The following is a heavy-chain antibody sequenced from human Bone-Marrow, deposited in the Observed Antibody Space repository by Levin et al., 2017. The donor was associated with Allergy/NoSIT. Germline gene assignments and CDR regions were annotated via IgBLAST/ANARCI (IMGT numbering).Heavy chain of an antibody. J-gene: IGHJ4*02. CDR1: GGTFSSYA. D-gene: IGHD2-8*01. Sequence: GASVKVSCKASGGTFSSYAISWVRQAPGQGLEWMGGIIPIFGTANYAQKFQGRVTITADESTSTAYMELSSLRSEDTAVYYCARGALMRGPLFDYWGQGTLVTVSS. CDR2: IIPIFGTA. V-gene: IGHV1-69*13. CDR3: ARGALMRGPLFDY.